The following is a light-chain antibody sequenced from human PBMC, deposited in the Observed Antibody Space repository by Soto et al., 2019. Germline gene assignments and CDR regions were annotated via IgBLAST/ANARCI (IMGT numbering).Light chain of an antibody. Sequence: DIQMTQSPSSLSASVGDRVTITCRASQDISIWLAWYQQKSEKAPKSLIYGASSLQSGVPSRFSGSASGTDFTLTISSLQPEDFATYYCQQYATYPLTFGGGTKVEIK. V-gene: IGKV1D-16*01. CDR1: QDISIW. CDR3: QQYATYPLT. J-gene: IGKJ4*01. CDR2: GAS.